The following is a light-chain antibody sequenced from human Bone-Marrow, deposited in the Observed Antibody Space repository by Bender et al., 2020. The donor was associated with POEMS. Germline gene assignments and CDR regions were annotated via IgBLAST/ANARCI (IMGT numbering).Light chain of an antibody. CDR3: CSYADSSTLV. CDR2: EAI. Sequence: QSALTQPASVAGSPGQSITISCTGTSSDVGSYNLVSWYQQHPGSAPKLIIYEAIRRPSGVSNRFSGSKSGNTASLTISGLQAEDEADYYCCSYADSSTLVLGTGTKVTVL. CDR1: SSDVGSYNL. V-gene: IGLV2-23*01. J-gene: IGLJ1*01.